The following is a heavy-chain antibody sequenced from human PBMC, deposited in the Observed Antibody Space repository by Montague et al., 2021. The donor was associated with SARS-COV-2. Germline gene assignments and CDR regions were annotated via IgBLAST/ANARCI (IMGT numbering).Heavy chain of an antibody. D-gene: IGHD6-19*01. CDR2: IYYYGTT. J-gene: IGHJ4*03. Sequence: SETLSLTCTVPGGSISNYFWSWIRQPPGKGLEWIGYIYYYGTTHYNPSLTSRATISIDTSKNQFSLQLRSVTAADTAVYFCAMGFGCRSNDFDYWGQGVLVTVSS. CDR3: AMGFGCRSNDFDY. V-gene: IGHV4-59*01. CDR1: GGSISNYF.